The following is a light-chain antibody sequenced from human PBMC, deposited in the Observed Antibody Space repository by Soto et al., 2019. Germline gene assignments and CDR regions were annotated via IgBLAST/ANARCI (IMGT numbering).Light chain of an antibody. CDR2: GAS. Sequence: EIVLTQSPATLSLSPGERATLSCRASQSGSSNYLAWYQQKPGQAPRLLMYGASSRATGIPARFSGSGSGTDFTLTISRMEPEDFGVYYCQQYGSSPYTFGQGTKLEIK. V-gene: IGKV3-20*01. J-gene: IGKJ2*01. CDR1: QSGSSNY. CDR3: QQYGSSPYT.